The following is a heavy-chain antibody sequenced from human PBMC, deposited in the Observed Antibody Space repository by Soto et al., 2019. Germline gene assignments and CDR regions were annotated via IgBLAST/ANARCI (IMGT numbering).Heavy chain of an antibody. D-gene: IGHD2-15*01. CDR1: GFTFGNYA. CDR2: ISGGGDGT. V-gene: IGHV3-23*01. CDR3: AKKGLGSLATYCSTGDCHSAFEI. J-gene: IGHJ3*02. Sequence: EVQLLESGGGLVQPGGSLRLSCAASGFTFGNYAMIWVRQAPGKGLEWVSTISGGGDGTYYADSVRGRFTISRENSRNTLYLQMNSLRAEDTAVYYCAKKGLGSLATYCSTGDCHSAFEIWGQGTMVTVSS.